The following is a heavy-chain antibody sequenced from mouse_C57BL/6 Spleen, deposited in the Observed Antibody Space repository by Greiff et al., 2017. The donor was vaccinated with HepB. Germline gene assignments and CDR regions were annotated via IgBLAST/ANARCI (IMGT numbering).Heavy chain of an antibody. J-gene: IGHJ3*01. CDR3: ARPWDYGSTWFAY. CDR2: ILPSIGRT. CDR1: DSEVFPIAY. Sequence: QVQLKQSGSELRSPGSSVKLSCKDFDSEVFPIAYMSWVRQKPGHGFEWIGGILPSIGRTIYGEKFEDKATLDADTLSNTAYLELNSLTSEDSAIYYCARPWDYGSTWFAYWGQGTLVTVSA. D-gene: IGHD1-1*01. V-gene: IGHV15-2*01.